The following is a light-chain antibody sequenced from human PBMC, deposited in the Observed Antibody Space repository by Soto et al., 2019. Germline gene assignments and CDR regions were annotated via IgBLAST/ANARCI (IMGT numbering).Light chain of an antibody. V-gene: IGKV3-11*01. CDR3: QQRSNWIT. Sequence: IVLTRSPATLSLSRGERATLSCRASQSVSSYLAWYQQKPGQAPRLLIYDASNRATGIPARFSGSGSGTDFTLTISSLEPEDFAVYYCQQRSNWITFGQGTRLEIK. CDR1: QSVSSY. CDR2: DAS. J-gene: IGKJ5*01.